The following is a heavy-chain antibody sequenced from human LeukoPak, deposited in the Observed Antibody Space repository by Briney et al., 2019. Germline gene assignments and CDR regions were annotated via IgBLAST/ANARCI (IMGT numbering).Heavy chain of an antibody. V-gene: IGHV1-46*01. J-gene: IGHJ3*02. D-gene: IGHD1-26*01. CDR1: GYTFTSYY. CDR2: INPSGGST. Sequence: ASVKVSCKASGYTFTSYYMHWVRQAPGQGLEWMGIINPSGGSTSYAQKFQGRVTMTRDTSISTAYMELSRLRSDDTAVYYCARERRRVGVLGYAFDIWGQGTMVTVSS. CDR3: ARERRRVGVLGYAFDI.